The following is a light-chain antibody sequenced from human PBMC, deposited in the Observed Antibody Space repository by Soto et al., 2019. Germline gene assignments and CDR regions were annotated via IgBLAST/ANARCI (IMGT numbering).Light chain of an antibody. CDR1: SSDIGGYTY. CDR2: DVS. CDR3: CSYAGNNALV. Sequence: QSALTQPRSVSGSPGQSVTISCTGTSSDIGGYTYVSWYQQHPGKAPKVIIYDVSERPSGVPDRFSGSKSGNTASLTISGLQPEDEADYYCCSYAGNNALVFGGGNKVTVL. V-gene: IGLV2-11*01. J-gene: IGLJ3*02.